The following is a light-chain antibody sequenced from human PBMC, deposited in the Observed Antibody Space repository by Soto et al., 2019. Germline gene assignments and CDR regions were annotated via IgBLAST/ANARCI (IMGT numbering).Light chain of an antibody. V-gene: IGKV3-20*01. Sequence: ESVLTQSAGTLSLSPGERETISCRASQSVSSSYLAWYQQKPGQAPRPLIYGASSRAIGIPDRFSGSGSGTDFTLTISRLEPEDFAVYYCQQYGSSPWTFGQRTKVDIK. CDR2: GAS. J-gene: IGKJ1*01. CDR1: QSVSSSY. CDR3: QQYGSSPWT.